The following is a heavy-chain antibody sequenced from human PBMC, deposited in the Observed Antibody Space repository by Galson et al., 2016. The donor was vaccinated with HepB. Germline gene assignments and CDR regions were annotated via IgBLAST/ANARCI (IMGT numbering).Heavy chain of an antibody. D-gene: IGHD4-11*01. J-gene: IGHJ2*01. CDR1: GGTFSNYA. V-gene: IGHV1-69*13. CDR2: IIPIFGTA. Sequence: SVKVSCKASGGTFSNYAISWVRQAPGQGLEWMGGIIPIFGTANYAQKFQGRVTITADESTSTAYMELSSLRSEDPAVYYCARGGRTVTAYWYFDLWGRCTLVTVSS. CDR3: ARGGRTVTAYWYFDL.